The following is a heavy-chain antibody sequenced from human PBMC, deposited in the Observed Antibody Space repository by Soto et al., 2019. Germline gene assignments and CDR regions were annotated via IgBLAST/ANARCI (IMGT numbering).Heavy chain of an antibody. CDR2: TNHRGNT. D-gene: IGHD2-15*01. CDR3: TRGARGYVSY. J-gene: IGHJ4*02. V-gene: IGHV4-38-2*01. CDR1: DYLITNGSF. Sequence: SETLSLTCVVSDYLITNGSFWGWIRQPPGKGLEWIGSTNHRGNTYSSPSLKSRITISVDTSKNQFSLNLSSVTAADSAVYFCTRGARGYVSYWGQGTLVTVSS.